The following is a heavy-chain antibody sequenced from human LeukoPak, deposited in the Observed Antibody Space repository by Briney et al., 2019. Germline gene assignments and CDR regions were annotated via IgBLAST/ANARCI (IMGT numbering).Heavy chain of an antibody. V-gene: IGHV1-24*01. CDR2: LDPEDGET. CDR1: GYTLTELS. J-gene: IGHJ4*02. CDR3: ATSPHYGSGSYLYYFDY. Sequence: ASVKVSCKVSGYTLTELSMHWVRQAPGKGLEWMGGLDPEDGETIYAQKFQGRVTMTEDTSTDTAYMELSSLRSEDTAVYYCATSPHYGSGSYLYYFDYWGQGTLVTVSS. D-gene: IGHD3-10*01.